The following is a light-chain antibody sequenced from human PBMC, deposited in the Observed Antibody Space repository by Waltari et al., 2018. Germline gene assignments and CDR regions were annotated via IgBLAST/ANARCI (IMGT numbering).Light chain of an antibody. J-gene: IGLJ3*02. CDR2: RNK. V-gene: IGLV1-47*01. CDR1: SPNIGRHY. CDR3: AAWDDSLSSWL. Sequence: QSVLTQPPSASATPGQRVPIPCSGSSPNIGRHYVSWFQQLPGTAPKLLIYRNKQRPAGVPDRFSGSKSGTSASLAISGLRSVDDADYYCAAWDDSLSSWLFGGGTKVTVL.